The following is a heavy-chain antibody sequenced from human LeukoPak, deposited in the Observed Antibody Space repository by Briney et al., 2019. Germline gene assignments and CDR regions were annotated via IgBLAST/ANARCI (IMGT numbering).Heavy chain of an antibody. CDR2: IIPIFGTA. J-gene: IGHJ6*03. Sequence: EASVKVSCKASGGTFSSYAISWVRQAPGQGLEWMGGIIPIFGTANYAQKFQGRVTITTDESTSTAYMELSSLRSEDTAVYYCARDQDYYYYMDVWGKGTTVTVSS. V-gene: IGHV1-69*05. CDR3: ARDQDYYYYMDV. CDR1: GGTFSSYA.